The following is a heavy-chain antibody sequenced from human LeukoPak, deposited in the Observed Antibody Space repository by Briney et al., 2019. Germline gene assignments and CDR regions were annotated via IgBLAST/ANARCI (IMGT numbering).Heavy chain of an antibody. Sequence: GGSLRLSCAASGFTFSSYEMNWVRQAPGKGLEWVSYISSSGSTMYYADSVKGRFTISRDNAKNTLFLQMNSLRAEDTAVYYCARGSAWVNYCGSGSFLDYWGQGTLVTVSS. J-gene: IGHJ4*02. CDR1: GFTFSSYE. CDR2: ISSSGSTM. D-gene: IGHD3-10*01. CDR3: ARGSAWVNYCGSGSFLDY. V-gene: IGHV3-48*03.